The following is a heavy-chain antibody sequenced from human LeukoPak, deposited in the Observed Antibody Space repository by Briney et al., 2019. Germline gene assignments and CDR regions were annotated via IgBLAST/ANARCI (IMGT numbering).Heavy chain of an antibody. D-gene: IGHD6-13*01. V-gene: IGHV4-39*07. Sequence: PSETLSLTCTVSGGSISSSSYYWGWIRQPPGKGLEWIGSIYYSGSTYYNPSLKSRVTKSVDTSKNQFSLKLSSVTAADTAVYYCASYKWGLAAAGTGGYWGQGTLVTVSS. CDR3: ASYKWGLAAAGTGGY. J-gene: IGHJ4*02. CDR2: IYYSGST. CDR1: GGSISSSSYY.